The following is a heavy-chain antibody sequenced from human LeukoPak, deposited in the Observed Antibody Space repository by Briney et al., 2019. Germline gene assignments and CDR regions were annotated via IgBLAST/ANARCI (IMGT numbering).Heavy chain of an antibody. CDR3: ARDGETKLAHRVDY. J-gene: IGHJ4*02. CDR2: IYHSGST. D-gene: IGHD3-10*01. Sequence: SETLSLTCAVSGYSINSGYYWGWIRQPPVKGLEWIGSIYHSGSTYYNPSLKSRATISVDTSKNQFSLKLSSVTAADTAVYYCARDGETKLAHRVDYWGQGTLVTVSS. CDR1: GYSINSGYY. V-gene: IGHV4-38-2*02.